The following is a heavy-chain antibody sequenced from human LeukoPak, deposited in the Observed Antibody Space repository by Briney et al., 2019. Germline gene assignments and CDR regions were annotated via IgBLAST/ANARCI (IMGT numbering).Heavy chain of an antibody. Sequence: GGSLRLSCADSGFTFSRYSMKWVRQAPGKGLEWVSYISSSSSTIYYADSVKGRFTISRDNAKNSLYLQMNSLRDEDTAVYYCARTRGSGSYSGYWGQGTLVTVSS. J-gene: IGHJ4*02. CDR1: GFTFSRYS. CDR2: ISSSSSTI. CDR3: ARTRGSGSYSGY. V-gene: IGHV3-48*02. D-gene: IGHD1-26*01.